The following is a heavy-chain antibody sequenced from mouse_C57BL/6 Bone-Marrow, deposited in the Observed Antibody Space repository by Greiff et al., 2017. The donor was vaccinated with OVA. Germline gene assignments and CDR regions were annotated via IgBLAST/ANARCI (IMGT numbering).Heavy chain of an antibody. CDR2: LDPSDSYT. J-gene: IGHJ3*01. V-gene: IGHV1-69*01. D-gene: IGHD1-1*02. CDR1: GYTFTSYW. Sequence: VQLQQPGAELVMPGASVKLSCKASGYTFTSYWMHWVKQRPGQGLEWIGELDPSDSYTNYNQKFKGKSTLTVDKSSSTAYMQHSSLTSEDSAVSYCARGNGPAWFAYWGQGTLVTVSA. CDR3: ARGNGPAWFAY.